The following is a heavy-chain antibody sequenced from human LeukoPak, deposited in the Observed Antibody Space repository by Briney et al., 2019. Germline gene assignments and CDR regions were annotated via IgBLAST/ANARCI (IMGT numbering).Heavy chain of an antibody. V-gene: IGHV3-48*04. D-gene: IGHD6-13*01. CDR1: GFTFSSCW. CDR3: AREGIAAALNY. J-gene: IGHJ4*02. CDR2: ISSSSSTI. Sequence: GGSLRLSCAASGFTFSSCWMHWVRQTPGKGLEWVSYISSSSSTIYYADSVKGRFTISRDNAKNSLYLQMNSLRAEDTAVYYCAREGIAAALNYWGQGTLVTVSS.